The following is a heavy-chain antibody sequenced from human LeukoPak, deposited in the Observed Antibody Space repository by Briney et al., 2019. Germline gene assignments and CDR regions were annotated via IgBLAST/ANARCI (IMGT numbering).Heavy chain of an antibody. J-gene: IGHJ4*02. V-gene: IGHV3-7*01. CDR1: GFTFSTYW. D-gene: IGHD1-26*01. Sequence: GGSLRLSCEASGFTFSTYWMSWVRQAPGKGPECVANIKPDGSDKYYVDSMKGRFTISRDNAKNSPYLQMNSLRAEDTAVYYCAKDGPAGATVNYFDYWGQGTLVTVSS. CDR2: IKPDGSDK. CDR3: AKDGPAGATVNYFDY.